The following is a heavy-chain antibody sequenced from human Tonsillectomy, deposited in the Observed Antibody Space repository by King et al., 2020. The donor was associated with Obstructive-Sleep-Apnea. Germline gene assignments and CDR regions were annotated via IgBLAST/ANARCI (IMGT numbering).Heavy chain of an antibody. CDR1: GFTFSDYY. V-gene: IGHV3-11*01. Sequence: VQLVESGGGLVKPGGSLRLSCAASGFTFSDYYMTWIRQAPGKGLEWVSYISNSGSTIYYADSVKGRFTISRDNAKNSMYLQMNSLRVEDTAVYYCAGLNWRWELLGNYSYGMDVWGQGTTVTVPS. CDR2: ISNSGSTI. D-gene: IGHD1-26*01. CDR3: AGLNWRWELLGNYSYGMDV. J-gene: IGHJ6*02.